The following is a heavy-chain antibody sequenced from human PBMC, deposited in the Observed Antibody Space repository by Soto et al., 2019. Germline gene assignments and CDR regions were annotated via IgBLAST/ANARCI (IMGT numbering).Heavy chain of an antibody. CDR1: GGTFSSYA. J-gene: IGHJ4*02. D-gene: IGHD4-17*01. Sequence: SVKVSCKASGGTFSSYAISWVRQAPGQGLEWMGGIIPIFGTANYAQKFQGRVTITADESTSTAYMELSGLRSEDTAVYYRARVTYGGNSKVLDYWGQGTLVTVSS. CDR3: ARVTYGGNSKVLDY. V-gene: IGHV1-69*13. CDR2: IIPIFGTA.